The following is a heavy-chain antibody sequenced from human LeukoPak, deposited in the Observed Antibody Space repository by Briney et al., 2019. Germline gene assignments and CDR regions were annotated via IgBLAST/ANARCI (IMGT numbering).Heavy chain of an antibody. Sequence: PSETLSLTCTVSGGSISISSYYWGWLRQPPGKGLEWIGSICYSGSTYYTPSLKSRVTISVDTSKNQFSLKLSSVTAADTAVHYCARGRCFGGDCYFDYWGPGTLVTVSS. CDR3: ARGRCFGGDCYFDY. CDR1: GGSISISSYY. CDR2: ICYSGST. J-gene: IGHJ4*02. V-gene: IGHV4-39*01. D-gene: IGHD2-21*02.